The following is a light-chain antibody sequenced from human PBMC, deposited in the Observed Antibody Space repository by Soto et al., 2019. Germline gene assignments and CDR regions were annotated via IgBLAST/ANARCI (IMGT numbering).Light chain of an antibody. J-gene: IGKJ2*01. CDR3: QQYGDWPPDT. V-gene: IGKV3-15*01. CDR2: DAS. Sequence: EIVMTQSPATLSVSPGERATLSCRASQSVSRNLAWYQQKPGQPPRLLIYDASTRATGVPARFGGSGSGTEFTLTISGRQSEDLAVYYCQQYGDWPPDTFGQGTKVEI. CDR1: QSVSRN.